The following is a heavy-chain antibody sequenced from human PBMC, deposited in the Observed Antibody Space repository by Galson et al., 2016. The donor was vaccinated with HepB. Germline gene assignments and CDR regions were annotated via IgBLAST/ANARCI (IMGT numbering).Heavy chain of an antibody. D-gene: IGHD6-13*01. CDR1: GYTFSSYG. V-gene: IGHV1-3*01. CDR3: TRDLLSTIAAHAGGV. CDR2: INGGNGNT. J-gene: IGHJ6*02. Sequence: SVKVSCKASGYTFSSYGMHWVRQAPGHRLEWMGRINGGNGNTRYSQKFQGRVTITRDTSATTVYMELSSLRSEDTGVYYCTRDLLSTIAAHAGGVWGQGTMVTVSS.